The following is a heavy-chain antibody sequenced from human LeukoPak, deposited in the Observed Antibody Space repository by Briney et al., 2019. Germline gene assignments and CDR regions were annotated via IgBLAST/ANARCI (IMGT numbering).Heavy chain of an antibody. D-gene: IGHD2-21*02. CDR3: AREMDTYCGGDCYSHIDY. V-gene: IGHV3-48*01. CDR1: GFTFSSYS. Sequence: PGGSLRLSCAASGFTFSSYSMNWVRQAPGKGLEWVSYISSSSSTIYYADSVKGRFTISRDNAKNSLYLQMNSLRAEDTAVYYCAREMDTYCGGDCYSHIDYWGQGTLVTVSS. CDR2: ISSSSSTI. J-gene: IGHJ4*02.